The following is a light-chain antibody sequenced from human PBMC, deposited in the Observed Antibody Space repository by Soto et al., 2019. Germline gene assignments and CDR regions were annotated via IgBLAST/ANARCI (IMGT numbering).Light chain of an antibody. CDR3: QHYDTYSGT. Sequence: DIQMTQSPSTLSASVGDRVTITCRASQNINTWLAWYQQKPGKAPKLLIYRASSLESGVPSRFSGSGSGTEFTLTISSLQPEDFSTYHCQHYDTYSGTFGPGTKVDVK. V-gene: IGKV1-5*03. CDR2: RAS. CDR1: QNINTW. J-gene: IGKJ3*01.